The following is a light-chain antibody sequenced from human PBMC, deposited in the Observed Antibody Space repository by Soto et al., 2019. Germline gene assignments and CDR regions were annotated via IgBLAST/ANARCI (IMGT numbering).Light chain of an antibody. J-gene: IGKJ4*01. CDR3: QQSYSTPLT. V-gene: IGKV1-39*01. CDR1: QNINAW. CDR2: DAS. Sequence: DIHMTQSPSSLSVSVGDRVTISCRTSQNINAWLAWYQQRPGQAPKLLIYDASSVESGVPARFSGSGSGTDFTLTISSLQPEDFATYYRQQSYSTPLTFGGGTKVDIK.